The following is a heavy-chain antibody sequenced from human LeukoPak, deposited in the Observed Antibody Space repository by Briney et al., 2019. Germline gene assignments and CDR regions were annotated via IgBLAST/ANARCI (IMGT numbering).Heavy chain of an antibody. CDR1: GGSFSGYY. V-gene: IGHV4-34*01. D-gene: IGHD5-18*01. CDR2: SNHSGST. CDR3: ARGGYLEKDTAMASAAEFFDC. J-gene: IGHJ4*02. Sequence: PSETLSLTCAVSGGSFSGYYWSWIRHPPGKGLEWIGESNHSGSTNYNPSPKSRVTISVDTPKTQFSLKLSSVTAADPAVYYCARGGYLEKDTAMASAAEFFDCWGQGTLVTVSS.